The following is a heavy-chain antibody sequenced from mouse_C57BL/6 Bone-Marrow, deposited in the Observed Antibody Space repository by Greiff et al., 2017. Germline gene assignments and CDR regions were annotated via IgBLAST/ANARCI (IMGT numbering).Heavy chain of an antibody. CDR1: GFNIKDDY. CDR2: IDPENGDT. D-gene: IGHD1-1*01. V-gene: IGHV14-4*01. Sequence: VQLKQSGAELVRPGASVKLSCTASGFNIKDDYMHWVKQRPEQGLEWIGWIDPENGDTEYASKFQGKATLTADTSSNTAYLQLSSLTSEDSAVFYCTTSYYGSYFDYWGQGTALSVSS. J-gene: IGHJ2*01. CDR3: TTSYYGSYFDY.